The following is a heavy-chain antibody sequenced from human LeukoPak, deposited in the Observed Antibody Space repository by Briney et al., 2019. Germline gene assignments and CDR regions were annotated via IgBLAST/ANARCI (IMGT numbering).Heavy chain of an antibody. CDR3: AKDQSNGGTDY. Sequence: GGSLRLSCAASGFTFSSYGMSWVRQAPGKGLEWVSAISGSGGSTYYADSVKGRLTISRDNSKNTLYLQMNSLRAEDTAVYYCAKDQSNGGTDYWGQGTLVTVSS. V-gene: IGHV3-23*01. CDR2: ISGSGGST. J-gene: IGHJ4*02. D-gene: IGHD2-8*01. CDR1: GFTFSSYG.